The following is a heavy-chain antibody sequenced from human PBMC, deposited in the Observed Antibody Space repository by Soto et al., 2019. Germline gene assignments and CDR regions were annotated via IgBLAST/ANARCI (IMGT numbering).Heavy chain of an antibody. D-gene: IGHD1-26*01. Sequence: TLSHPCTVSGGSISNISYYWGWIRQPPGKGLEWIGSIYYSASTYYNPSLKSRVTISVDTSKNQFSLKLSSVTAADTAVYYCASLLGELNYYYYGMDVWGQGTMVTVSS. CDR1: GGSISNISYY. J-gene: IGHJ6*02. CDR2: IYYSAST. V-gene: IGHV4-39*01. CDR3: ASLLGELNYYYYGMDV.